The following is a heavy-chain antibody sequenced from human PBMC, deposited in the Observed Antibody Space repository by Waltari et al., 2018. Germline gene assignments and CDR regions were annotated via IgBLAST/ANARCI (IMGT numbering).Heavy chain of an antibody. Sequence: PPGTGLEWIGSAYHGGATYYNASLKIRVTISVHTSRTQFPLRLTSVTAADTALYSSAKQVPAGGSGSYYNTGWFDPWGQGTLVTVSA. J-gene: IGHJ5*02. CDR3: AKQVPAGGSGSYYNTGWFDP. D-gene: IGHD3-10*01. CDR2: AYHGGAT. V-gene: IGHV4-39*01.